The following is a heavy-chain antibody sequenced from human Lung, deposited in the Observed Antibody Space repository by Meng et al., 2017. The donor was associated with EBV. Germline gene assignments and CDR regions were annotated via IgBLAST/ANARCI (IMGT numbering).Heavy chain of an antibody. CDR1: QDSVPSNSAA. V-gene: IGHV6-1*01. J-gene: IGHJ2*01. CDR2: TYYRSKWYN. Sequence: HAQPHQSRPGLVNPSHTLYLHCAISQDSVPSNSAAWNWIRQSPSRGLEWLGRTYYRSKWYNDYAVSLKSRITINPDTSKNQFSLQLNSVTPEDTAVYYCARGATSVFDLWGRGTLVTVSS. CDR3: ARGATSVFDL.